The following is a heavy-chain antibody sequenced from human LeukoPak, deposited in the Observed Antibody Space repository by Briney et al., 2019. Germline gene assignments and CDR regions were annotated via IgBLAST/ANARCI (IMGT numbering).Heavy chain of an antibody. J-gene: IGHJ4*02. CDR2: ISGSGAST. CDR1: GFTFSSYA. D-gene: IGHD2-15*01. CDR3: AKGRAVGVVAAFNY. Sequence: SGGSLRLSCAASGFTFSSYAMSWVRQAPGKGLEWVSAISGSGASTYYADSVKGRFTISRDNSKNTLYLQMNSLRAEDTAVYYCAKGRAVGVVAAFNYWGQGTVVTVSS. V-gene: IGHV3-23*01.